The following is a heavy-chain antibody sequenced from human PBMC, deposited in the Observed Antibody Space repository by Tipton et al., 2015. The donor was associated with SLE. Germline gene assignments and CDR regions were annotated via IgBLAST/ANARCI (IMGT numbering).Heavy chain of an antibody. CDR1: GGSISSGSYY. CDR3: ARDHGSS. V-gene: IGHV4-61*09. CDR2: IYTSGGT. D-gene: IGHD6-13*01. Sequence: TLSLTCTVSGGSISSGSYYWSWIRQPAGKGLEWIGYIYTSGGTNYNPSLKSRVTISVDTSKNQFSLKLSSVTAADTAVYYCARDHGSSWSQGTLVTVSS. J-gene: IGHJ4*02.